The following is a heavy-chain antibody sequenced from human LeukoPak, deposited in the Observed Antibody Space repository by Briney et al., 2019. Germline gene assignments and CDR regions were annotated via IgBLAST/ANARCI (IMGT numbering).Heavy chain of an antibody. CDR2: INHSGST. V-gene: IGHV4-34*01. CDR3: ARGRGLWFGELLTWFDP. J-gene: IGHJ5*02. D-gene: IGHD3-10*01. Sequence: SETLSLTCAVYGGSFSGYYWSWIRQPPGKGLEWIGEINHSGSTNYNPSLKSRVTISVDTSKNQFSLKLSPVTAADTAVYYCARGRGLWFGELLTWFDPWGQGTLVTVSS. CDR1: GGSFSGYY.